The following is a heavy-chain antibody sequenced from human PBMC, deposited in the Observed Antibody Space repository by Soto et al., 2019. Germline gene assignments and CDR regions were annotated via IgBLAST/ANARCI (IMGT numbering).Heavy chain of an antibody. D-gene: IGHD4-4*01. CDR2: IYPGDSDT. CDR3: ARQAVTTFHYYYGMDV. V-gene: IGHV5-51*01. Sequence: GESLKISCKGSGYSFTSYWIGWVRQMPGKGLEWMGIIYPGDSDTRYSPSFQGQVTISADKSISTAYLQWSSLKASDTAMYYCARQAVTTFHYYYGMDVWGQGTTVTVSS. CDR1: GYSFTSYW. J-gene: IGHJ6*02.